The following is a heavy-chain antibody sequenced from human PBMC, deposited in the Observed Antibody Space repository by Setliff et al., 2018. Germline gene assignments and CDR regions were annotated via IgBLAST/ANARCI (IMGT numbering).Heavy chain of an antibody. Sequence: VSGGSISNYYWSWIRQPAGKGLEWIGRIYTSGSTNYNPSLKSRVTMSVDTSKNQFSLKLSSVTAADTAVYYCARKGISALSGAFDMWGQGTMVTVS. CDR2: IYTSGST. CDR1: GGSISNYY. CDR3: ARKGISALSGAFDM. J-gene: IGHJ3*02. D-gene: IGHD1-26*01. V-gene: IGHV4-4*07.